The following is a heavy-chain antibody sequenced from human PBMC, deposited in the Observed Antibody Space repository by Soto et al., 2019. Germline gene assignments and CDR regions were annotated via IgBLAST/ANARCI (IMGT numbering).Heavy chain of an antibody. D-gene: IGHD1-7*01. J-gene: IGHJ5*02. V-gene: IGHV1-24*01. CDR2: FDPEDGET. CDR1: GYTLTELS. CDR3: AAALNYFFWFDP. Sequence: ASVKVSCKVSGYTLTELSMHWVRQAPGKGLEWMGGFDPEDGETIYAQKFQGRVTMTEDTSTDTAHMELSSLRSEDTAVYYCAAALNYFFWFDPWGQGTLVTVSS.